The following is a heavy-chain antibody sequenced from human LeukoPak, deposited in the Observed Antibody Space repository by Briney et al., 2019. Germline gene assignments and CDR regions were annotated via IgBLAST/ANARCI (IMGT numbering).Heavy chain of an antibody. CDR2: IYTSGNT. CDR1: GGSISSGSYY. D-gene: IGHD3-10*01. J-gene: IGHJ4*02. Sequence: SETLSLTCTVSGGSISSGSYYWSWIRQPAGKGLEWIGRIYTSGNTNYNPSLKSRVTISVDTSKNQFSLKLSSVTAADTAVYYCAGNYYGSGSYGDYWGQGTLVTVSS. V-gene: IGHV4-61*02. CDR3: AGNYYGSGSYGDY.